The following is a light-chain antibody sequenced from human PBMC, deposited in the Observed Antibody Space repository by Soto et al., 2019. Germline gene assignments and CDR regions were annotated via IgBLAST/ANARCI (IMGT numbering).Light chain of an antibody. Sequence: QSVLTQPASVSGSPGQSITISCTGTSSDVGGYNYVSWYQQHPGKAPKLMIYAVSNRPSGVSNRFSGSKSGNTASLTISGLQADDEADYYCSSYTSSSTLRVFGGGTKVTVL. J-gene: IGLJ3*02. CDR2: AVS. CDR3: SSYTSSSTLRV. CDR1: SSDVGGYNY. V-gene: IGLV2-14*01.